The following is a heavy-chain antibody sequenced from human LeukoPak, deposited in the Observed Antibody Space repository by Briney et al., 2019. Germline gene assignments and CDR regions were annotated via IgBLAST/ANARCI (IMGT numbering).Heavy chain of an antibody. Sequence: SETLSLTCNVSGGSISSYFWTWIRQPAGKGLGWIGRIHASGTTNYNSSLKSRVSMSVVTSKNQFSLKLTSVTAADTAVYFCARDGADVYGRAFDYWGQGTLVSVSS. J-gene: IGHJ4*02. CDR3: ARDGADVYGRAFDY. D-gene: IGHD3-10*01. CDR2: IHASGTT. CDR1: GGSISSYF. V-gene: IGHV4-4*07.